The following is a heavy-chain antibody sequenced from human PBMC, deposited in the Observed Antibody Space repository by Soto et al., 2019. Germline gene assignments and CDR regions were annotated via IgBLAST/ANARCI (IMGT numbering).Heavy chain of an antibody. D-gene: IGHD3-22*01. CDR1: GFTLRSYW. J-gene: IGHJ4*02. CDR2: INSDGSST. CDR3: ARDPGTGYYDSSGYYYD. V-gene: IGHV3-74*01. Sequence: HPGGSLRLSCAASGFTLRSYWMHWVRQAPGKGLVWVSRINSDGSSTSYADSVKGRFTITRDNAKNTLYLQMNSLRAEDTAVYYCARDPGTGYYDSSGYYYDWGQGTLVTVSS.